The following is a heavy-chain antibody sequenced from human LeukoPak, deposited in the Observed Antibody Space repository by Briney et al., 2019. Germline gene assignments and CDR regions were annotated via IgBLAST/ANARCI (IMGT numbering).Heavy chain of an antibody. Sequence: SETLPLTCGVYGGSLRTYYWTWVRQPPGKGLEWIGEVNHIGTTNYNPTLESRVTISVDTAKNHLSLKLTSVTAADAAVYYCARASRFYYGLDVWGQGTTVTVSS. V-gene: IGHV4-34*01. J-gene: IGHJ6*02. CDR3: ARASRFYYGLDV. CDR1: GGSLRTYY. CDR2: VNHIGTT.